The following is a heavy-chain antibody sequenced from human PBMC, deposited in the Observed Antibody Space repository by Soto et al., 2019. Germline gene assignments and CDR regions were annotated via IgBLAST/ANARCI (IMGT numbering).Heavy chain of an antibody. D-gene: IGHD1-26*01. J-gene: IGHJ5*02. CDR2: IYKSGDT. Sequence: EVQLVESGGGLVQPGGSLRLSCAASGFTVSSSYLYWVRQAPGKGLEWVSSIYKSGDTYYADSVEGRFTISRDSYKSTLFLQMNGLRAEDTAVYYCARGTVGTNPNWLGPWGQGTLVTVSS. CDR3: ARGTVGTNPNWLGP. CDR1: GFTVSSSY. V-gene: IGHV3-66*01.